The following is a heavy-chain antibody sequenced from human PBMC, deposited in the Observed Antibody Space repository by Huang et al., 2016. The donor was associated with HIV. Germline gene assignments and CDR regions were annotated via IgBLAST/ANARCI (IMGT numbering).Heavy chain of an antibody. D-gene: IGHD3-22*01. CDR2: IIPTLGTA. CDR1: GGAFRNFA. J-gene: IGHJ4*02. V-gene: IGHV1-69*01. Sequence: QVQLVQSGAEVKKPGSSVKVSCKASGGAFRNFAIGWVRQAPGQGPEWMGGIIPTLGTASYTQRCQGRVTIIADESTSTAYMALSSLISEDTAVYYCATVDYYDTSGPQRGYFDNWGQGTLVTVSS. CDR3: ATVDYYDTSGPQRGYFDN.